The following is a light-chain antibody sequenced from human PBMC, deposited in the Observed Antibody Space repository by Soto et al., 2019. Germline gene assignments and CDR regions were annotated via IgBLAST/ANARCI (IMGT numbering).Light chain of an antibody. J-gene: IGKJ5*01. CDR1: QSVSSSY. Sequence: EIVLTQSPSTLSLSPGERATLSCRASQSVSSSYLAWYQQKPGQAPRLLIYDASNRATGIPARFSGSGSGTDFTLTISNLEPEDFAVYYCQQRSDWPTFGQGRRLEV. CDR2: DAS. CDR3: QQRSDWPT. V-gene: IGKV3D-20*02.